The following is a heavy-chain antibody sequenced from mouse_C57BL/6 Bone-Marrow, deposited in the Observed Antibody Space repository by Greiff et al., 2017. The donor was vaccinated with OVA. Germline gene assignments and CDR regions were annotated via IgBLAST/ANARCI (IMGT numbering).Heavy chain of an antibody. CDR1: GYTFTSYW. V-gene: IGHV1-64*01. J-gene: IGHJ1*03. Sequence: QVQLQQPGAELVKPGASVKLSCKASGYTFTSYWMHWVKQRPGQGLEWIGMIHPNSGSTNYNEKFKSKATLTVDKSSSTAYMQLSSLTSEDSAVYYCASTTVVPPWYFDVWGTGTTVTVSS. CDR3: ASTTVVPPWYFDV. D-gene: IGHD1-1*01. CDR2: IHPNSGST.